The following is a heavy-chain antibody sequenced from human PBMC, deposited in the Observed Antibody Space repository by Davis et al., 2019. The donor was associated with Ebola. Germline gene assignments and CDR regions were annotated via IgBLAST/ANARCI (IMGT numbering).Heavy chain of an antibody. CDR2: IRSKANSFAT. CDR1: GFTFSGSA. J-gene: IGHJ6*02. CDR3: AAVRYYYYYGMDV. V-gene: IGHV3-73*01. Sequence: GESLKISCAASGFTFSGSAMHWVRQASGKGLEWVGRIRSKANSFATAYAASVKGGFTISRDDSKNTAYLQMNSLKTEDTAVYYCAAVRYYYYYGMDVWGQGTTVTVSS. D-gene: IGHD6-19*01.